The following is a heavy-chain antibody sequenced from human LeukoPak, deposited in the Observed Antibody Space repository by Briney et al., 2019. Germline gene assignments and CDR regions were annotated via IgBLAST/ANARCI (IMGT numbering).Heavy chain of an antibody. CDR3: AKTQGIVVVVAASRRGAFDI. V-gene: IGHV3-23*01. Sequence: PGGSLRLSCAASGFTFSSYGMSWVRQAPGKGLEWVSAISGSGGSTYYADSVKGRFTISRDNSKNTLYLQMNSLRAEDTAVYYCAKTQGIVVVVAASRRGAFDIWGQGTMVTVSS. D-gene: IGHD2-15*01. CDR1: GFTFSSYG. CDR2: ISGSGGST. J-gene: IGHJ3*02.